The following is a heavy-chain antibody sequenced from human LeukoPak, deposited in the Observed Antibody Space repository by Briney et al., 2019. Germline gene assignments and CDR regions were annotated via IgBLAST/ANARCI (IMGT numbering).Heavy chain of an antibody. CDR1: GFTFSSYE. J-gene: IGHJ4*02. D-gene: IGHD7-27*01. Sequence: GGSLRLSCAASGFTFSSYEMNWVRQAPGKGLERVSYISSSSSTIYYADSVKGRFTISRDNAKNSLYLQMNSLRAEDTAVYYCARDELGISYWGQGTLVTVSS. V-gene: IGHV3-48*01. CDR3: ARDELGISY. CDR2: ISSSSSTI.